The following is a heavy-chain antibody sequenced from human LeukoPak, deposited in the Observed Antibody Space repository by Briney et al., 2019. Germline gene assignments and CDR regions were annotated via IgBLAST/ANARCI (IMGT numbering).Heavy chain of an antibody. CDR3: ARGDYYDSSGYYYLDY. V-gene: IGHV4-4*07. J-gene: IGHJ4*02. Sequence: PSETLSLTCTVSGGSISSYYWSWIRQPAGKGLEWIGRIYTSGSTNYNPSLKSRVTMSVDTSKNQFSLKLSSVTAADTAVYHCARGDYYDSSGYYYLDYWGQGTLVTVSS. CDR1: GGSISSYY. CDR2: IYTSGST. D-gene: IGHD3-22*01.